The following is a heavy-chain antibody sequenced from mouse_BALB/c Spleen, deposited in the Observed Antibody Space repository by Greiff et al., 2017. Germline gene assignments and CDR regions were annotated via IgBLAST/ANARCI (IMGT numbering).Heavy chain of an antibody. V-gene: IGHV1S135*01. D-gene: IGHD2-10*02. CDR1: GYSFTSYY. J-gene: IGHJ2*01. CDR2: IDPFNGGT. CDR3: ARSKYGNSDC. Sequence: VQLQQSGPELMKPGASVKISCKASGYSFTSYYMHWVKQSHGKSLEWIGYIDPFNGGTSYNQKFKGKATLTVDKSSSTAYMHLSSLTSEDSAVYYCARSKYGNSDCWGQGTTLTVSS.